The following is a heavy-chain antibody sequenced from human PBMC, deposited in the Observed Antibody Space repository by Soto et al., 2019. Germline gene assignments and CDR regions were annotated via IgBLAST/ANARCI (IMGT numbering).Heavy chain of an antibody. CDR1: GGSISSYY. Sequence: PSETLSLTCTVSGGSISSYYWNWIRQPPGKGLEWIGDIYYGGGTNYNPSLKSRVTLSVDTSKNQFSLKLSSVTAADTAVYYCASQYYYDSSGSQPFDYWCQGTQVTVSS. CDR2: IYYGGGT. CDR3: ASQYYYDSSGSQPFDY. V-gene: IGHV4-59*01. D-gene: IGHD3-22*01. J-gene: IGHJ4*02.